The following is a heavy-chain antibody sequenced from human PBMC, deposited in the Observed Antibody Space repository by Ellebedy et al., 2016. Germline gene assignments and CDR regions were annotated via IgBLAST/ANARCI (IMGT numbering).Heavy chain of an antibody. J-gene: IGHJ3*01. CDR1: GFTFSSYS. Sequence: GGSLRLSXAASGFTFSSYSMNWVRQAPGKGLEWVSSFSSSSSYIYYADSVKGRFTISRDNAKNSLYLQMNSLRAEDTAVYYCARLGVGYGGNADAFDLWGQGTMVTVSA. V-gene: IGHV3-21*01. CDR2: FSSSSSYI. CDR3: ARLGVGYGGNADAFDL. D-gene: IGHD4-23*01.